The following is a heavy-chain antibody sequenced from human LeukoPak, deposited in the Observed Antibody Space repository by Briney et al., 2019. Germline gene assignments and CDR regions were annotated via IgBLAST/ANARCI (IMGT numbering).Heavy chain of an antibody. CDR1: GFTFSSYA. Sequence: GGSLRLSCAASGFTFSSYAMSWVRQAPGKGLEWVSAISGSGGSTYYADSVKGRFTISRDNSKNTLYLQMNSLRAEDTAVYYCAKGRYDFWSGYLTDWGQGTLLTVSS. CDR2: ISGSGGST. CDR3: AKGRYDFWSGYLTD. J-gene: IGHJ4*02. D-gene: IGHD3-3*01. V-gene: IGHV3-23*01.